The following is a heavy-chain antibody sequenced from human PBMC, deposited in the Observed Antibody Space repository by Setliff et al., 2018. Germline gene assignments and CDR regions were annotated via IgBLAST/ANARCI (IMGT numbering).Heavy chain of an antibody. Sequence: ASVKVSCKASGYTFTNHYMHWVRQAPGQGLEWMGMINPGGGSTTYAQKFQGRVIMTRNTSISTAYLELNTLRSDDTAVYYCARERYFDYWGQGTLVTGS. CDR1: GYTFTNHY. V-gene: IGHV1-46*01. J-gene: IGHJ4*02. CDR2: INPGGGST. CDR3: ARERYFDY.